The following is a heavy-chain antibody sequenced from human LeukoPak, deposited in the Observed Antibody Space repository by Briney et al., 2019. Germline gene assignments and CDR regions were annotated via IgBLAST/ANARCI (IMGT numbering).Heavy chain of an antibody. J-gene: IGHJ4*02. CDR3: ARDRFAAAASSPVDY. CDR1: GYTFTSYG. Sequence: ASVKVSCKASGYTFTSYGISWVRQAPGQGLEWMGWISAYNGNTNYAQKLQGRDTMTTDTSTSTAYMELRSLRSDDTAVYYCARDRFAAAASSPVDYWGQGTLVTVSS. D-gene: IGHD6-13*01. CDR2: ISAYNGNT. V-gene: IGHV1-18*01.